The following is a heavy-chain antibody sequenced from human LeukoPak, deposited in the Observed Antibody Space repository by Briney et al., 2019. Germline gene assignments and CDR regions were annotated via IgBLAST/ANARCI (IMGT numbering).Heavy chain of an antibody. CDR3: ARVGSDFWSGYYIGY. CDR2: IYYSGST. CDR1: GGSVSSYY. Sequence: SETLSLTCTVSGGSVSSYYWSWIRQPPGKGLEWIGYIYYSGSTNYNPSLKSRVTISVDTSKNQFSLKLSSVTAADTAVYYCARVGSDFWSGYYIGYWGQGTLVTVSS. J-gene: IGHJ4*02. V-gene: IGHV4-59*02. D-gene: IGHD3-3*01.